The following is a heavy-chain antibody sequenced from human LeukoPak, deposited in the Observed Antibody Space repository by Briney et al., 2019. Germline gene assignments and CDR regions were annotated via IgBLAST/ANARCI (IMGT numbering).Heavy chain of an antibody. CDR2: INHSVST. V-gene: IGHV4-34*01. CDR3: VGIAVAGTIPSTN. CDR1: GGSFSGYY. D-gene: IGHD6-19*01. J-gene: IGHJ4*02. Sequence: SETLSLTCAVYGGSFSGYYWSWIRQPPGKGLEWIGEINHSVSTNYNPSLKSRVTISVDTSKNQFSLKLSSVTAADTAVYYCVGIAVAGTIPSTNGGQGTLVTVSS.